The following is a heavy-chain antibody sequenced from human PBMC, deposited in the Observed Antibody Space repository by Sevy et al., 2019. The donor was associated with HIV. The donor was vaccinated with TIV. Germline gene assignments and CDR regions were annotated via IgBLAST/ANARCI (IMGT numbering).Heavy chain of an antibody. Sequence: GGSLRLSCAASGFTFSNAWMSWVRQAPGKGLEWVGRIKSKTDGGQTDYAAPVKGRFTISRDDSKNTLYLQMNSLKTEDTAVYYCTTAHYDILTGPDYWGQGTLVTVSS. CDR1: GFTFSNAW. J-gene: IGHJ4*02. CDR2: IKSKTDGGQT. CDR3: TTAHYDILTGPDY. D-gene: IGHD3-9*01. V-gene: IGHV3-15*01.